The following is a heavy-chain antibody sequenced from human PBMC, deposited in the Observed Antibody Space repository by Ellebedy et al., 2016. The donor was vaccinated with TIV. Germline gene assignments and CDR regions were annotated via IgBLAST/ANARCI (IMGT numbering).Heavy chain of an antibody. CDR2: IDPTTGGA. J-gene: IGHJ5*02. CDR3: ARNTIQAVFDP. Sequence: AASVKVSCKASGYTFTGYYIYWVRQAPGQGLEWMGWIDPTTGGADYARKFQGRVTMTRDTSLSTAYLDLTRLISDDMAIYFCARNTIQAVFDPWGQGTLVTVSS. CDR1: GYTFTGYY. V-gene: IGHV1-2*02. D-gene: IGHD3-9*01.